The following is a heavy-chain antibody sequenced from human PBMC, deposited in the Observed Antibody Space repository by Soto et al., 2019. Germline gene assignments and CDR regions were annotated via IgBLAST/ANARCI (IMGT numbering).Heavy chain of an antibody. CDR3: ARGQVLVRGVRGMDV. V-gene: IGHV1-2*04. D-gene: IGHD3-10*01. J-gene: IGHJ6*02. CDR2: INPNSGGT. CDR1: GYTFTGYY. Sequence: EASVKVSCKASGYTFTGYYMHWVRQAPGQGLEWMGWINPNSGGTNYAQKFQGWVTMTRDTSISTAYMELSRLRSDDTAVYYCARGQVLVRGVRGMDVWGQGTTVNVS.